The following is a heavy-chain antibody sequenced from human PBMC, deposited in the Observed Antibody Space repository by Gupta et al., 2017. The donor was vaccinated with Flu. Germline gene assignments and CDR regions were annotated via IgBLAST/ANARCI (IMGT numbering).Heavy chain of an antibody. CDR1: GFTFSNAW. D-gene: IGHD6-13*01. CDR2: IKSKTDGGTT. J-gene: IGHJ4*02. CDR3: TTVRGIAAAGTDFDY. Sequence: EVQLVESGGGLVKPGGSLGLSCAASGFTFSNAWMSWVRQAPGKGLEWVGRIKSKTDGGTTDYAAPVKGRFTISRDDSKNTLYLQMNSLKTEDTAVYYCTTVRGIAAAGTDFDYWGQGTLVTVSS. V-gene: IGHV3-15*01.